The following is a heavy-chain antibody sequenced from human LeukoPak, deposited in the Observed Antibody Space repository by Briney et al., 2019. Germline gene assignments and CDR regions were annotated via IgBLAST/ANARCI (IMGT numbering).Heavy chain of an antibody. CDR3: AREFPLNYYDSRALGAFDI. CDR1: GFTFSSYA. D-gene: IGHD3-22*01. Sequence: GRSVRLSCADSGFTFSSYAMHWVRQAPGKGLEWVAVISYDGSNKYYADSVKGRFTISRDNSKNTLYLQMNSLRAEDTAVYYCAREFPLNYYDSRALGAFDIWGQGTMVTVSS. CDR2: ISYDGSNK. V-gene: IGHV3-30-3*01. J-gene: IGHJ3*02.